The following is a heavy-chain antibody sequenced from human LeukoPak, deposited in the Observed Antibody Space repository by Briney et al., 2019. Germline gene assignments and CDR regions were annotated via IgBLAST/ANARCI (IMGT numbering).Heavy chain of an antibody. V-gene: IGHV1-2*02. CDR3: ARGSSITGTISYYYYCMDV. D-gene: IGHD1-7*01. J-gene: IGHJ6*03. CDR1: GYTFTGYY. CDR2: INPNSGGT. Sequence: GASVKVSCKASGYTFTGYYMHWVRQAPGQGLEWMGWINPNSGGTNYAQKFQGRVTMTRDTSISTAYMELSRLRSDDTAVYYCARGSSITGTISYYYYCMDVWGKGTTVTVSS.